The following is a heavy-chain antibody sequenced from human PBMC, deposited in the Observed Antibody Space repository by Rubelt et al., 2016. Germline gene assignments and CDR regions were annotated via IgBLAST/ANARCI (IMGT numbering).Heavy chain of an antibody. Sequence: QVQLQESGPGLVKASETLSLTCTVSGHSISSGYFWGWIRQSPGKGLEWIGSFFHTGNTYYNPSLKSRVTISGDTSKNQFALKLTSVTAADTGMYFCAGDGMTATGGWFGPWGQGTLVTVSS. CDR3: AGDGMTATGGWFGP. D-gene: IGHD6-13*01. J-gene: IGHJ5*02. CDR2: FFHTGNT. CDR1: GHSISSGYF. V-gene: IGHV4-38-2*02.